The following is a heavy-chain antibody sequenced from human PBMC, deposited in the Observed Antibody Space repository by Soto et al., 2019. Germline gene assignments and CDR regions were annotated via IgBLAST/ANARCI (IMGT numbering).Heavy chain of an antibody. CDR1: GDSISSSTYY. V-gene: IGHV4-39*01. Sequence: PSETLSLTCSVSGDSISSSTYYWGWMRQPPGKGLEWIASFYYSGNTYYNPSLKSRVTISVDTSKNQFSLKLSSVTAADTAVYYCARHLSVDYFNYWGQGALVTVSS. D-gene: IGHD3-16*01. J-gene: IGHJ4*02. CDR2: FYYSGNT. CDR3: ARHLSVDYFNY.